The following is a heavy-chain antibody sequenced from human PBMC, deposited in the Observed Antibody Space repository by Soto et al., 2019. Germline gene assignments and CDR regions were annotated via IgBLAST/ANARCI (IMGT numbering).Heavy chain of an antibody. D-gene: IGHD2-15*01. Sequence: SETLSLTCAVSGGSISSGGYSWSWIRQPPGKGLEWIGYIYHSGSTYYNPSLKSRVTISVDTSKNQFSLKLSSVTAADTAVYYCARDGRDCSGGSCYSGLYYYYGMDVWGQGTTVTVSS. CDR2: IYHSGST. J-gene: IGHJ6*02. CDR3: ARDGRDCSGGSCYSGLYYYYGMDV. CDR1: GGSISSGGYS. V-gene: IGHV4-30-2*01.